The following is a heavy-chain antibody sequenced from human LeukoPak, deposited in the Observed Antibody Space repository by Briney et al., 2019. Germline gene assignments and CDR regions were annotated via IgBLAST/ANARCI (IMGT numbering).Heavy chain of an antibody. V-gene: IGHV1-18*01. CDR1: GYTFTSYG. D-gene: IGHD1-26*01. J-gene: IGHJ4*02. CDR2: ISAYNGNT. Sequence: GASVKVSCKASGYTFTSYGISWVRQAPGQGLEWMGWISAYNGNTNYAQKLQGRVTMTTDTSTSTTYMELRSLRSDDTAVYYCARGPRVVGATRNDYWGQGTLVTVSS. CDR3: ARGPRVVGATRNDY.